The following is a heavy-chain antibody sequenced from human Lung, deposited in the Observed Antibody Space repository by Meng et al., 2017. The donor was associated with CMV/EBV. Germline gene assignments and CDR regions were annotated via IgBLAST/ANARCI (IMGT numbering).Heavy chain of an antibody. D-gene: IGHD5-12*01. V-gene: IGHV3-23*01. CDR2: ISGSGGST. Sequence: GESXKISCAASGFTFSSYAMSWVRQAPGKGLEWVSAISGSGGSTYYADSVKGRFTISRDNSKNTLYLQMNSLRAEDTAVYYCAREMGLRYDYWGQGTLVTVSS. CDR1: GFTFSSYA. J-gene: IGHJ4*02. CDR3: AREMGLRYDY.